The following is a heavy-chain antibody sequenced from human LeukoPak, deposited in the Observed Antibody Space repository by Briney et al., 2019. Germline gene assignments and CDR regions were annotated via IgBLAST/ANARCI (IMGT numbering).Heavy chain of an antibody. J-gene: IGHJ4*02. V-gene: IGHV1-69*04. CDR3: ARTSGSSTNRYFDY. Sequence: RASVKVCCKASGYTFTSYGISWVRQAPGQGLEWMGRIIPILGIANYAQKFQGRVTITADKSTSTAYMELSSLRSEDTAVYYCARTSGSSTNRYFDYWGQGTLVTVSS. CDR2: IIPILGIA. CDR1: GYTFTSYG. D-gene: IGHD1-26*01.